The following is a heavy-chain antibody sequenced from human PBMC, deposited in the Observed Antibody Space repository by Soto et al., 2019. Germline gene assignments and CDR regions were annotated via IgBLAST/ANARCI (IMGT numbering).Heavy chain of an antibody. Sequence: SETLSLTCTVSGGSISDFYWGWIRQPPGKGLEGIGYIYYSGSTNYNPSLKSRVTISVDTSKNQFSLKLSSVTAADTAVYYCALRSSTRAYWGQGTLVTVS. D-gene: IGHD3-10*01. CDR2: IYYSGST. J-gene: IGHJ4*02. V-gene: IGHV4-59*01. CDR3: ALRSSTRAY. CDR1: GGSISDFY.